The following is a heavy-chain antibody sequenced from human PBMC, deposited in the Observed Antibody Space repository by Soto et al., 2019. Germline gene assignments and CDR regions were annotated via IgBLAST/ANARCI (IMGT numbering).Heavy chain of an antibody. J-gene: IGHJ4*02. Sequence: LSLTCTVSGGSISSSSYYWGWIRQPPGKGLEWIGSIYYSGSTYYNPSLKSRVTISVDTFKNQFSLKLSSVTAADTAVYYCARPLGATQFDYWGQGTLVTVSS. CDR2: IYYSGST. CDR1: GGSISSSSYY. D-gene: IGHD1-26*01. CDR3: ARPLGATQFDY. V-gene: IGHV4-39*01.